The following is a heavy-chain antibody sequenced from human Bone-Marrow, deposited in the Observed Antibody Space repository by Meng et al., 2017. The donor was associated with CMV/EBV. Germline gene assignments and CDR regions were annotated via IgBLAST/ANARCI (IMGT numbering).Heavy chain of an antibody. CDR1: GFTFSSYW. Sequence: GESLKISCAASGFTFSSYWMHWVRQAPGKGLVWVSRINSDGSSTSYADSVKGRFTISRDNAKNTLYLQMNSLRAEDTAVYYCARDFFDWNDAGATDVWGQGTLVTVSS. J-gene: IGHJ4*03. D-gene: IGHD1-1*01. CDR3: ARDFFDWNDAGATDV. CDR2: INSDGSST. V-gene: IGHV3-74*01.